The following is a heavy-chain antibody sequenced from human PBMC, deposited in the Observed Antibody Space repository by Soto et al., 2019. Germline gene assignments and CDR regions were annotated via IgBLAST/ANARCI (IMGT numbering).Heavy chain of an antibody. CDR3: ARVWIAYYYYMDV. Sequence: GGSLRLSCAASGFTFSSYSMNWVRQAPGKGLEWVSYISSSSSTIYYADPVKGRFTISRDNAKNSLYLQMNSLRAEDTAVYYCARVWIAYYYYMDVWGKGTTVTVSS. CDR2: ISSSSSTI. V-gene: IGHV3-48*01. CDR1: GFTFSSYS. D-gene: IGHD2-21*01. J-gene: IGHJ6*03.